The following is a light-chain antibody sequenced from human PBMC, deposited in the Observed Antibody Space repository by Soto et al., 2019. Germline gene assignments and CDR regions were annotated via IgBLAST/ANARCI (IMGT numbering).Light chain of an antibody. CDR3: QSYDTSLSGSV. Sequence: QSVLTQPPSVSGAPGQRVTISCTGTSSNIGADYDVHWYQHLPGTTPKLLIYHNTNRPSGVPDRFSGSKSGASASLAITGLQAEDEAHYYCQSYDTSLSGSVFGGGTKLTVL. J-gene: IGLJ2*01. CDR1: SSNIGADYD. CDR2: HNT. V-gene: IGLV1-40*01.